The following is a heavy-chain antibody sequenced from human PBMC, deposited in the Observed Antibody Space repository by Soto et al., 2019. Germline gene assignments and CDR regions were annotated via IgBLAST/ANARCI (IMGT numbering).Heavy chain of an antibody. V-gene: IGHV4-34*01. D-gene: IGHD6-13*01. CDR2: INHSGST. CDR1: GGSFSGYY. J-gene: IGHJ5*02. Sequence: PSETLSLTCAVYGGSFSGYYWSWIRQPPGKGLEWIGEINHSGSTNYNPSLKSRVTISVDTSKNQFSLKLSSVTAADTAVYYCARTHSSSWFTARWFDPWGQGTLVTVSS. CDR3: ARTHSSSWFTARWFDP.